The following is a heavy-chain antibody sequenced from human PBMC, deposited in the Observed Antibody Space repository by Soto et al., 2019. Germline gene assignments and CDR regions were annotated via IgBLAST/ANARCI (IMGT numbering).Heavy chain of an antibody. CDR3: ARDSNYGSGSYYSIFDY. D-gene: IGHD3-10*01. V-gene: IGHV1-69*13. Sequence: GASVKVSCKASGGTFSSYAISWVRQAPGQGLEWMGGIIPIFGTANYAQKFQGRVTITADESTSTAYMELSSLRSEDTAVYYCARDSNYGSGSYYSIFDYWGQGTPVTVYS. CDR2: IIPIFGTA. CDR1: GGTFSSYA. J-gene: IGHJ4*02.